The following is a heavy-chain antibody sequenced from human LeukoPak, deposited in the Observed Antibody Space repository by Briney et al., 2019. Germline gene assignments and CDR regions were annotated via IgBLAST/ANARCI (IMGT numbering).Heavy chain of an antibody. CDR1: GFTFSSNW. CDR3: AKSSYYDASGYYREFYFDS. Sequence: GGSLRLSCAASGFTFSSNWMHWVRQAPGKGLVWVSRINEDGSTTNYADSVKGRSTIFRDNAKNTLYLQMNSLRAEDTAVYYCAKSSYYDASGYYREFYFDSWGQGTLVTVSS. J-gene: IGHJ4*02. V-gene: IGHV3-74*01. D-gene: IGHD3-22*01. CDR2: INEDGSTT.